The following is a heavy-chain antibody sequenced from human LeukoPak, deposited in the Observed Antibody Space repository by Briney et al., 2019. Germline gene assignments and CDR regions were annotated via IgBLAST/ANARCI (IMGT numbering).Heavy chain of an antibody. J-gene: IGHJ4*02. V-gene: IGHV4-34*01. CDR3: ARGGGYSSFGY. D-gene: IGHD5-18*01. CDR2: INHSGST. CDR1: GGSFSGYY. Sequence: SETLSLTCAVYGGSFSGYYWSWIRQPPGKGLEWIGEINHSGSTNYNPSLKSRVTISVDTSKNQFSLKLSSVTAADTAVYYCARGGGYSSFGYWGRGTLVTVSS.